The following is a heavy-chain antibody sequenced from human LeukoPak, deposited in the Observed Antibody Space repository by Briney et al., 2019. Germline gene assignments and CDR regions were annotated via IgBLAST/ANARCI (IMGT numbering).Heavy chain of an antibody. V-gene: IGHV4-39*07. CDR2: IHHNGNT. Sequence: SETLSLTCTVSGGSISTSDFYWGWVRQPPGKGLEWIGNIHHNGNTYFNPSLKSRVTISVDTSKNQFSLKLSSVTAADTAVYYCARKTARGAVDIWGQGTMVTVSS. CDR1: GGSISTSDFY. CDR3: ARKTARGAVDI. D-gene: IGHD6-25*01. J-gene: IGHJ3*02.